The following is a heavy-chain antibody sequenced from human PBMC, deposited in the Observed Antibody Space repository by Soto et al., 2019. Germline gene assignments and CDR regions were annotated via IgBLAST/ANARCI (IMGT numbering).Heavy chain of an antibody. Sequence: LRLSCAASGFTFRSFTMNWVRQAPGKGLEWVSTISSNSAYVYYTDALRGRFTISRDNAKNSLHLQMNSLRAEDTAVYYCTRDASRDSSARGWFDPWGPGTLVTVSS. J-gene: IGHJ5*02. CDR1: GFTFRSFT. CDR2: ISSNSAYV. V-gene: IGHV3-21*01. D-gene: IGHD6-13*01. CDR3: TRDASRDSSARGWFDP.